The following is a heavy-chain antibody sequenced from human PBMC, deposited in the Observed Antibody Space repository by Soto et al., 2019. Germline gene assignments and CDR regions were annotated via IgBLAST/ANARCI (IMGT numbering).Heavy chain of an antibody. CDR1: GYTFTSYG. J-gene: IGHJ6*02. CDR2: ISAYNGNT. Sequence: QVQLVQSGAEVKKPGASVKVSCKASGYTFTSYGISWVRQAPGQGLGWMGWISAYNGNTNYAQKLQGRVTMTTDTSTSTAYMELRSLRSDDTAVYYCARDMRDGYEHYYGMDVWGQGTTVTFSS. CDR3: ARDMRDGYEHYYGMDV. D-gene: IGHD5-12*01. V-gene: IGHV1-18*01.